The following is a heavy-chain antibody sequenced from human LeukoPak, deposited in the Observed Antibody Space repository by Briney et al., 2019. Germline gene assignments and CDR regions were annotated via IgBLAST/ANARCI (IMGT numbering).Heavy chain of an antibody. CDR1: GGSFSGYY. V-gene: IGHV4-34*01. CDR2: INHSGST. Sequence: SETLSLTCAVYGGSFSGYYWSWIRQPPGKGLEWIGEINHSGSTNYNPSLKSRVTISVDTPKNQFSLKLSSVTAADTAVYYCARGAARYFQHWGQGTLVTVSS. CDR3: ARGAARYFQH. D-gene: IGHD6-6*01. J-gene: IGHJ1*01.